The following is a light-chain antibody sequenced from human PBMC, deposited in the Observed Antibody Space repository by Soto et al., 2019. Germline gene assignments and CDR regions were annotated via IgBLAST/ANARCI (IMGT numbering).Light chain of an antibody. J-gene: IGKJ1*01. V-gene: IGKV1-5*01. CDR2: DAS. Sequence: DIPMTQSPSTLSASVGDRVTMTCRASQSISSWLAWYQQKPGKAPKLLIFDASSLESGVPSRFSGSGSGTEFTLTISSLQPDDFATYYCQQYKIYSRTFGHGTTGDIK. CDR1: QSISSW. CDR3: QQYKIYSRT.